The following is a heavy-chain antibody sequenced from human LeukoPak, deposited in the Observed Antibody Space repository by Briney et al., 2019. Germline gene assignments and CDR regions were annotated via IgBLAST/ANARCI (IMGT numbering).Heavy chain of an antibody. CDR1: GGSFSGYY. CDR2: MSHTGAT. CDR3: ARGLHYNILTGGMDV. J-gene: IGHJ6*02. D-gene: IGHD3-9*01. V-gene: IGHV4-34*01. Sequence: SETLSLTCAVFGGSFSGYYWSWLRQSPAKGLEWIGEMSHTGATNYNPSLTSRVTVSVDTYKKQFSLNLRSVTAADTAVYYCARGLHYNILTGGMDVWGQGTTVIVSS.